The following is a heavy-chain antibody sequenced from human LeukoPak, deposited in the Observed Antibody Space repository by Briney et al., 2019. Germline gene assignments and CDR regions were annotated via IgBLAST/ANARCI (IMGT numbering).Heavy chain of an antibody. CDR1: GGTFSSYA. CDR2: IIPIFGTA. V-gene: IGHV1-69*06. J-gene: IGHJ5*02. Sequence: SVKVSCKASGGTFSSYAISWVRQAPGQGLEWMGGIIPIFGTANYAQKFQGRVTITADKSTSTAYMELSSLRSEDTAVYYCARDNLGGLQLWPNKRHRNWFDPWGQGTLVTVSS. CDR3: ARDNLGGLQLWPNKRHRNWFDP. D-gene: IGHD5-18*01.